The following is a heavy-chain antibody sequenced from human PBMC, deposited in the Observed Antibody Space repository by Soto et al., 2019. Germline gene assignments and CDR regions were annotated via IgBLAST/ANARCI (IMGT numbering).Heavy chain of an antibody. CDR3: ARVSSSSWYWTLDY. D-gene: IGHD6-13*01. V-gene: IGHV1-2*02. CDR1: GYTFTGYY. CDR2: INPNSGGT. J-gene: IGHJ4*02. Sequence: QVQLVQSGAEVKKPGASVKVSCKASGYTFTGYYMHWVRQAPGQGLEWMGWINPNSGGTNYAQKFQGGVTMTRXXXXXXXXXXXXXXRSDDTAVYYCARVSSSSWYWTLDYWGQGTLVTVSS.